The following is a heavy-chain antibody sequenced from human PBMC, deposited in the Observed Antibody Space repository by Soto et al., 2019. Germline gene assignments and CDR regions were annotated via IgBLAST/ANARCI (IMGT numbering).Heavy chain of an antibody. CDR3: ARHGSGSQYPVDS. Sequence: QLQLQESGPGLVQPSGTLSLTCTVSGGSITSGDYYYWCWVRQPPGEGLEYIGSVHPNGRTYSNPSLKSRATVSADTSKNQFSLKLTSVTAADTAVYDGARHGSGSQYPVDSWGQGTLVTVSS. D-gene: IGHD3-10*01. V-gene: IGHV4-39*01. J-gene: IGHJ4*02. CDR1: GGSITSGDYYY. CDR2: VHPNGRT.